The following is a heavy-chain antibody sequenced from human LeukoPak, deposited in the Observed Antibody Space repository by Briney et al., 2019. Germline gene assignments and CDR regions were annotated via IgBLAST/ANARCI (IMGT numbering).Heavy chain of an antibody. Sequence: GASVKVSCKASGYTFTSYYMHWVRQAPGQGLEWMGRIIPIFGTANYAQKFQGRVTITTDESTSTAYMELSSLRSEDTAVYYCARDLRRDGPIDDLGYFDYWGQGTLVTVSS. V-gene: IGHV1-69*05. CDR3: ARDLRRDGPIDDLGYFDY. CDR1: GYTFTSYY. CDR2: IIPIFGTA. J-gene: IGHJ4*02. D-gene: IGHD5-24*01.